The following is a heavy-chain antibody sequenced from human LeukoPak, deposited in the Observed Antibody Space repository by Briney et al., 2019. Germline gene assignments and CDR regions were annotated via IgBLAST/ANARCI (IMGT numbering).Heavy chain of an antibody. CDR1: GFSFGNYG. J-gene: IGHJ4*02. D-gene: IGHD1-1*01. V-gene: IGHV3-33*01. Sequence: GTSLRLSCAASGFSFGNYGMHWVRQAPGKGLEWVTVIWYDGSNKYYAESVKGRFTISRDNSKNTLYLQMNSLRAEDTGVYYCARDQSGGAWKRFDYWGQGALVTVSS. CDR3: ARDQSGGAWKRFDY. CDR2: IWYDGSNK.